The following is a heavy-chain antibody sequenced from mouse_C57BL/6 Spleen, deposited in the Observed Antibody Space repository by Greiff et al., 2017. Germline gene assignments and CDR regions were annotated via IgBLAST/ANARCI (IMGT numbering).Heavy chain of an antibody. J-gene: IGHJ2*01. V-gene: IGHV1-55*01. Sequence: QVQLQQPGAELVKPGASVKMSCKASGYTFTSYWITWVKQRPGQGLEWIGDIYPGSGSTNYNEKFKSKATLTVDTSSSTAYMQLSSLTSEDSAVYYCARNYYDYDGGGLDYWGQGTTLTVSS. D-gene: IGHD2-4*01. CDR1: GYTFTSYW. CDR3: ARNYYDYDGGGLDY. CDR2: IYPGSGST.